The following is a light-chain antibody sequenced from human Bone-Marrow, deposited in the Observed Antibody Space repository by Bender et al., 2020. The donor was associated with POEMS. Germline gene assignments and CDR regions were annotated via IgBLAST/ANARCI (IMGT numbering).Light chain of an antibody. Sequence: QSVLTQPPSASGTPGQRVTISCSGGSSNIGAHAVNWYQHLPGTAPNLLIYSSHRRPSEVPDQFSGSRSGTSASLAISGLQSEDEADYYCAVWDDSLNGWVFGGGTELTVL. J-gene: IGLJ3*02. CDR3: AVWDDSLNGWV. CDR2: SSH. V-gene: IGLV1-44*01. CDR1: SSNIGAHA.